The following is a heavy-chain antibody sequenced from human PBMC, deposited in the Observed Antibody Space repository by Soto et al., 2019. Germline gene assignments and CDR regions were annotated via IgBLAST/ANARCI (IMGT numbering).Heavy chain of an antibody. CDR3: ARGVTGTTINWFDP. CDR1: GFTFSSYS. CDR2: ISSSSSTI. Sequence: GGSLRLSCAASGFTFSSYSMNWVRQAPGKGLEWVSYISSSSSTIYYADSVKCRFTISRDNAKNSLYLQMNSLRAEDTAVYYCARGVTGTTINWFDPWGQGTLVTVSS. V-gene: IGHV3-48*01. J-gene: IGHJ5*02. D-gene: IGHD1-7*01.